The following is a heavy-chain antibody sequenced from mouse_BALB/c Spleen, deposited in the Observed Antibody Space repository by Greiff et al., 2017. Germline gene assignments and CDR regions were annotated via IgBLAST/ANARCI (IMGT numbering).Heavy chain of an antibody. CDR1: GFTFSSYT. V-gene: IGHV5-9*03. Sequence: EVHLVESGGGLVKPGGSLKLSCAASGFTFSSYTMSWVRQTPEKRLEWVATISSGGGNTYYPDSVKGRFTISRDNAKNNLYLQMSSLRSEDTALYYCARSTGNFDYWGQGTTLTVSS. D-gene: IGHD4-1*02. CDR3: ARSTGNFDY. CDR2: ISSGGGNT. J-gene: IGHJ2*01.